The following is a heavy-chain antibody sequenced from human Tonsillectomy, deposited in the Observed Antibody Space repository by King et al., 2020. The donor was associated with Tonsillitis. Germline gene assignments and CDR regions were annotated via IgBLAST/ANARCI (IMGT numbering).Heavy chain of an antibody. Sequence: QVQLVESGGGLVKPGGSLRLSCAASGFTFSDYYMSWIRQAPGKGLEWVSYISSSGSTIYYADSVKGRFTISRDNAKNSLYLQMNSLRAVETAVYYCSRERITMIVVVNDAFDIWGQGTMVTVSS. V-gene: IGHV3-11*01. CDR3: SRERITMIVVVNDAFDI. D-gene: IGHD3-22*01. J-gene: IGHJ3*02. CDR2: ISSSGSTI. CDR1: GFTFSDYY.